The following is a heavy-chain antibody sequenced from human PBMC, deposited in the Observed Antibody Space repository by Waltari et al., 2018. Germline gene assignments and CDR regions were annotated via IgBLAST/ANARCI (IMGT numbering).Heavy chain of an antibody. J-gene: IGHJ5*02. CDR3: TRNSDSSGYYPLWFDP. Sequence: EVKLVESGGGLVQPGGSLKLSCVASGFHFRGSAEHSVPQASGQVLVWVCRIRSKPNSYATIYTASVQGRFTISRDDSKNTAYLQMNSLKTEDTAVYFCTRNSDSSGYYPLWFDPWGQGTLVTVSS. CDR1: GFHFRGSA. CDR2: IRSKPNSYAT. D-gene: IGHD3-22*01. V-gene: IGHV3-73*02.